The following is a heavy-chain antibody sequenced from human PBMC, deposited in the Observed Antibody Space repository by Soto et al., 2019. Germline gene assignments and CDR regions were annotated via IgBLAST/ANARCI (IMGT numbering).Heavy chain of an antibody. D-gene: IGHD2-8*02. Sequence: QVQLQQWGAGLLKPSETLSLTCAVYGGSFSGYYWSWIRQPPGKGLEWIGEINHSGSTNYNPSHKRRVTISVDTSNNQFSLKLSSVSAADTAVYYCARGQSSLLLDCWGQGVLVTVSS. J-gene: IGHJ4*02. V-gene: IGHV4-34*01. CDR2: INHSGST. CDR3: ARGQSSLLLDC. CDR1: GGSFSGYY.